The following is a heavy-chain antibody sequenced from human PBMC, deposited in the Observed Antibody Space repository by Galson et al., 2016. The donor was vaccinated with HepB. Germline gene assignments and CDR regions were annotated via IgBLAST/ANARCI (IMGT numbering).Heavy chain of an antibody. Sequence: SETLSLTCAVYGGSFSGYYWGWIRQPPGKGLEWIGESNQSGRSNYNPSLKSRVTMSVDTPENQFSLKLSSVTAADTAVYYCARVRGDSSNWYPYNFYHHGGGVWGQGTTVTVSS. CDR2: SNQSGRS. CDR1: GGSFSGYY. CDR3: ARVRGDSSNWYPYNFYHHGGGV. J-gene: IGHJ6*02. V-gene: IGHV4-34*01. D-gene: IGHD6-13*01.